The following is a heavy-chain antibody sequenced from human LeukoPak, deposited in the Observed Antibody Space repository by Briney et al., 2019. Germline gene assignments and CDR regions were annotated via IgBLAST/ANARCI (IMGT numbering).Heavy chain of an antibody. CDR2: IYAGNSHT. Sequence: GESLKISCQAFGYTFTTSWIGWGRQLPGKGREWIAIIYAGNSHTKYSPSFQGKVSISTDRSISTAYLQWSSLQASDTAIYYCAILNHPDGRVYWGQGTPVTVSS. D-gene: IGHD5-24*01. CDR3: AILNHPDGRVY. V-gene: IGHV5-51*01. J-gene: IGHJ4*02. CDR1: GYTFTTSW.